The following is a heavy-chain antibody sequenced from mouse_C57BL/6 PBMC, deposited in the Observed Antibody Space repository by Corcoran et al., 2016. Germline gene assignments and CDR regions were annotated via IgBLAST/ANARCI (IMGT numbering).Heavy chain of an antibody. Sequence: QVQLKQSGAELVRPGASVKLSCKASGYTFTDYYINWVKQRPGQGLEWIARIYPGSGNTYYNEKFKGKATLTAEKSSSTAYMQLSSLTSEDSAVYFCARRSGSSSFDYWGQGTTLTVSS. CDR3: ARRSGSSSFDY. J-gene: IGHJ2*01. D-gene: IGHD1-1*01. V-gene: IGHV1-76*01. CDR2: IYPGSGNT. CDR1: GYTFTDYY.